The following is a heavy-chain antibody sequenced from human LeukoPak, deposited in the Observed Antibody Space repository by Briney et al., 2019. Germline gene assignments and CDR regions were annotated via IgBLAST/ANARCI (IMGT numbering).Heavy chain of an antibody. CDR2: IYYSGST. D-gene: IGHD6-19*01. CDR3: ARPSGGYSSGWSGPFDY. V-gene: IGHV4-39*01. CDR1: GGSISSSSYY. J-gene: IGHJ4*02. Sequence: PSETLSLTCTVSGGSISSSSYYWGWIRQPPGKGLEWIGSIYYSGSTYYNPSLKSRVTISVYTSKNQFSLKLSSVTAADTAVYYCARPSGGYSSGWSGPFDYWGQGTLVTVSS.